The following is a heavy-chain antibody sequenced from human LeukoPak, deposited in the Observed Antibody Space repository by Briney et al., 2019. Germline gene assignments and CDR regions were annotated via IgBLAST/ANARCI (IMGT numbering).Heavy chain of an antibody. CDR1: GGSFSGYY. Sequence: SETLSLTCAVYGGSFSGYYWSWIRQPPGKGLEWIGSIYNSGSTYYNPSLKSRVTVSVDRPKNHFSLKLNSVTAADTAVYYCARHVASYDFDFWGQGILVTVSS. CDR2: IYNSGST. V-gene: IGHV4-34*01. CDR3: ARHVASYDFDF. D-gene: IGHD2-21*01. J-gene: IGHJ4*02.